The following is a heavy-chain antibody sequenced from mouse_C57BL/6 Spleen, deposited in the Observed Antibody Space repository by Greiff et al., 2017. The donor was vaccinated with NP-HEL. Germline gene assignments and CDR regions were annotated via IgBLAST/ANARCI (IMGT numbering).Heavy chain of an antibody. CDR2: IDPSDSYT. CDR1: GYTFTSYW. Sequence: VQLQQSGAELVRPGTSVKLSCKASGYTFTSYWMHWVKQRPGQGLEWIGVIDPSDSYTNYNQKFKGKATLTVDTSSSTAYMQLSSLTSEDSAVYYCARWNDGYCDYWGQSTTLTVSS. D-gene: IGHD2-3*01. J-gene: IGHJ2*01. V-gene: IGHV1-59*01. CDR3: ARWNDGYCDY.